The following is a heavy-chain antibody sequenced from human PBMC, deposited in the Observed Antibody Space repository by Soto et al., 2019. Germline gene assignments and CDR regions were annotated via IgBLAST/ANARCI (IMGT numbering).Heavy chain of an antibody. CDR3: AGSYCSGGSCYPNWFDP. V-gene: IGHV4-59*08. Sequence: QVQLQESGPGLVKPSETLSLTCTVSGGSISSYYWSWIRQPPGKGLEWIGYIYYSGSTNYNPSLKSRVTISVDTSKNQFSLKLSSVTAADTAVYYCAGSYCSGGSCYPNWFDPWGQGTLVTVSS. D-gene: IGHD2-15*01. CDR2: IYYSGST. J-gene: IGHJ5*02. CDR1: GGSISSYY.